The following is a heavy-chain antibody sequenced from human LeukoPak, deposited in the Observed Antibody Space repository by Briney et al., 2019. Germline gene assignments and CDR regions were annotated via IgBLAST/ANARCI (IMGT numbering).Heavy chain of an antibody. CDR2: ISSSSTYI. CDR3: HRDYDSSYYWFDY. Sequence: GGSLRLSCAASGFTFSSYSMNWVRQALGKGLEWVSSISSSSTYIYYADSVKGRFTISRDNAKNSLYLQMNRRSAGDTLVYYCHRDYDSSYYWFDYWGQGTLVTVSS. D-gene: IGHD3-22*01. V-gene: IGHV3-21*01. J-gene: IGHJ4*02. CDR1: GFTFSSYS.